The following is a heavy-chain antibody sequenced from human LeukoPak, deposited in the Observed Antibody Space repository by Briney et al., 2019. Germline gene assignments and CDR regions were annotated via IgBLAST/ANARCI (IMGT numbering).Heavy chain of an antibody. CDR3: ARDNSGDAFDI. D-gene: IGHD3-10*01. Sequence: GGSLRLSCAASGFTVSSNYMSWVRQAPGKGLEWVSVTYSGGSTYYADSVKGRFTISRDNSKNTLYLQMNSLRAEDTAVYYCARDNSGDAFDIWGQGTMVTVSS. J-gene: IGHJ3*02. V-gene: IGHV3-66*01. CDR1: GFTVSSNY. CDR2: TYSGGST.